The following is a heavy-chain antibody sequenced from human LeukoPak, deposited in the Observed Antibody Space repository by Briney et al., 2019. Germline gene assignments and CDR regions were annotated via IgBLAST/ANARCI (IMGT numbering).Heavy chain of an antibody. Sequence: SQTLSLTCAISGXSVSTSGVAWNWVRQSPSRGLEWLGRTYYTSKWNTDYAVSVKSRIVVNPDTSKNQFSLQLSSVTSEDTAVYYCARGRASAFDVWGQGTMVTVSS. D-gene: IGHD6-25*01. CDR2: TYYTSKWNT. CDR3: ARGRASAFDV. CDR1: GXSVSTSGVA. J-gene: IGHJ3*01. V-gene: IGHV6-1*01.